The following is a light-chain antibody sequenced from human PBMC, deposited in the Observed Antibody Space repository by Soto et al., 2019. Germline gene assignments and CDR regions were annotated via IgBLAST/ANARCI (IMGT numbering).Light chain of an antibody. CDR1: SGSIASNY. CDR2: EDN. J-gene: IGLJ3*02. CDR3: QSYDSSNWV. V-gene: IGLV6-57*03. Sequence: FMLTQPHSVSESPGQTVTISCTRSSGSIASNYVQWYQQRPGSAPTTVIYEDNQRPSGVPDRFSGSIDSSSNSASLTISGLKNEDEADYYCQSYDSSNWVFGGGTKVTVL.